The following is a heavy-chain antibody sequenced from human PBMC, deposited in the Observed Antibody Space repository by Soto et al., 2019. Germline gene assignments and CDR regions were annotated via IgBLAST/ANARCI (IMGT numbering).Heavy chain of an antibody. Sequence: QLQLQESGPGLVKPSETLSLTCTVSGGSISSSSYYWGWIRQPPGKGLEWIGSIYYSGSTYYNPSLKSRVTISVDTSTNQFSLKLSSVTAADPAVYYCARHPIVRSAVAAPFDYWGQGTLVTVSS. CDR2: IYYSGST. J-gene: IGHJ4*02. CDR1: GGSISSSSYY. D-gene: IGHD6-19*01. V-gene: IGHV4-39*01. CDR3: ARHPIVRSAVAAPFDY.